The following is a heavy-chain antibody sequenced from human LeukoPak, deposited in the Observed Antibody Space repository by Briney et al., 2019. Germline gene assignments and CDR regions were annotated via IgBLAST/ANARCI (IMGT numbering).Heavy chain of an antibody. D-gene: IGHD4-17*01. CDR2: INTRGSN. Sequence: PSETLSLTCTVSGGSISSYYWSWIRQPAAKGLEWIGRINTRGSNNHTPSSKSPVTMAVATSKNQFSLKLSSVTAADTAVYYCARASDGDDYYYYSMDVWGKGTTVTVSS. J-gene: IGHJ6*03. CDR3: ARASDGDDYYYYSMDV. CDR1: GGSISSYY. V-gene: IGHV4-4*07.